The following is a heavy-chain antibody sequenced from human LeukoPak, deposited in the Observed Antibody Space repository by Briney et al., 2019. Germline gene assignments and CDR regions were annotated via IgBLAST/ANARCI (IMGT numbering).Heavy chain of an antibody. CDR2: IYPGDSDT. CDR1: GYSFTSYW. J-gene: IGHJ6*02. D-gene: IGHD6-19*01. CDR3: ARHSGSGSSKDYYYYGMDV. V-gene: IGHV5-51*01. Sequence: GESLKISCKGSGYSFTSYWIGWVRQMPGKGLEWMVIIYPGDSDTRYSPSFQGQVTISADKSISTAYLQWSSLKASDTAMYYCARHSGSGSSKDYYYYGMDVWGQGTTVTVSS.